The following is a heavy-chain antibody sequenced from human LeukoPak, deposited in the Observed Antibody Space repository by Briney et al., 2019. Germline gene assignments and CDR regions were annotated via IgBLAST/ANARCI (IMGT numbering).Heavy chain of an antibody. J-gene: IGHJ3*02. CDR1: GYSVTSYW. CDR3: ARRSYYDAFDI. Sequence: PGESLNISWNVSGYSVTSYWIGWARQVPGKWLECMGIIDPGDSDTRYSPSFQGQVTISADNSISTAYLQWSSLKASDTAMYYCARRSYYDAFDIWGQGTMVTVSS. V-gene: IGHV5-51*03. D-gene: IGHD3-10*01. CDR2: IDPGDSDT.